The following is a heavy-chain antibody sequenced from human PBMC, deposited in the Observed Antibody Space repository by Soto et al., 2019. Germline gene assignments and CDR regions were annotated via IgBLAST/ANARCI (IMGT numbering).Heavy chain of an antibody. J-gene: IGHJ5*02. CDR2: VNPSSGNT. CDR1: GYTFTTYD. CDR3: ARASMYIWNDH. D-gene: IGHD1-20*01. V-gene: IGHV1-8*01. Sequence: QVQLVQSGAEVKRPGASVKVSCEASGYTFTTYDINWVRQASGQVLEWMGCVNPSSGNTVYAQKFHGRVTMTRDTSISTAYMELSSLKSDDTAIYYCARASMYIWNDHWGQGTLVTVSS.